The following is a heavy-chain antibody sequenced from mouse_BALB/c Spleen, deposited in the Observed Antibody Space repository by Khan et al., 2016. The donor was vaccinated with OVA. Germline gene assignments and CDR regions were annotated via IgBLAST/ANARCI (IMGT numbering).Heavy chain of an antibody. J-gene: IGHJ3*01. CDR3: TRRSWDGAWFDY. CDR2: IYPGNTDN. Sequence: EVQLQQSGTVLARPGASVKMSCKASGYTFTSYWIHWIKQRPGQGLEWIGDIYPGNTDNNYNQKFKGKAKLTAVTSTSTAYMELSSLPNEDSAVYYCTRRSWDGAWFDYWGQGTLVTVSA. D-gene: IGHD4-1*01. V-gene: IGHV1-5*01. CDR1: GYTFTSYW.